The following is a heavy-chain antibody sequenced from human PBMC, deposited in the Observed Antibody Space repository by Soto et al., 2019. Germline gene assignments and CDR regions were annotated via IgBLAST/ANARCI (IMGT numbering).Heavy chain of an antibody. Sequence: GWSLRLCCEASGFTFRTYGMHWVRQAPGKGLEWVAVISYDGSAIYYADSVEGRFTISRDNAKNSLYLQMNSLRAEDTAVYYCARDKGYSPFDYWGQGTLVTVSS. V-gene: IGHV3-30*03. CDR2: ISYDGSAI. CDR1: GFTFRTYG. J-gene: IGHJ4*02. D-gene: IGHD3-22*01. CDR3: ARDKGYSPFDY.